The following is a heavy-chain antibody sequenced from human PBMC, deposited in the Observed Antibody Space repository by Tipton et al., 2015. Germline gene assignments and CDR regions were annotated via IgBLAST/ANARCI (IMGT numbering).Heavy chain of an antibody. CDR1: GDSVSSSTSA. CDR3: ARDLEHGMDV. CDR2: TYYRSKWYY. J-gene: IGHJ6*02. Sequence: GLVKPSQTLSLTCDISGDSVSSSTSAWNWIRQSPSRGLEWLGRTYYRSKWYYEYSISVKSRVTVTPDTSKNQFSLTLNSVAAADTAVYYCARDLEHGMDVWGHGTTVPASS. V-gene: IGHV6-1*01. D-gene: IGHD5-24*01.